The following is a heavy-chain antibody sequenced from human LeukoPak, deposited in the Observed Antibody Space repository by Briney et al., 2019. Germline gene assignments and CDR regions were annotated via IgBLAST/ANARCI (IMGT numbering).Heavy chain of an antibody. D-gene: IGHD1-26*01. V-gene: IGHV3-21*01. CDR1: GFTFSSYS. CDR3: ARDVKPLEWDDY. CDR2: ISSSSSYI. J-gene: IGHJ4*02. Sequence: PGGSLRLSCAASGFTFSSYSMNWVHQAPGKGLEWVSSISSSSSYIYYADSVKGRFTISRDNAKNSLYLQMNSLRAEDTAVYYCARDVKPLEWDDYWGQGTLVTVSS.